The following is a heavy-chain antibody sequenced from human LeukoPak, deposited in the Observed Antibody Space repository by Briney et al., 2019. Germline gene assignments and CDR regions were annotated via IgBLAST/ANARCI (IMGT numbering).Heavy chain of an antibody. Sequence: NPSETLSLTCTVSGGSIGSGDYYWSWIRQPPGKGLEWIAYIHYSGSTYYNPSLKSRVTISVDTSKNQFSLKLNSVTAADTAVYYCARVVGYDFWSGAGWFDPWGREPWSPSPQ. CDR3: ARVVGYDFWSGAGWFDP. D-gene: IGHD3-3*01. CDR1: GGSIGSGDYY. J-gene: IGHJ5*02. CDR2: IHYSGST. V-gene: IGHV4-30-4*08.